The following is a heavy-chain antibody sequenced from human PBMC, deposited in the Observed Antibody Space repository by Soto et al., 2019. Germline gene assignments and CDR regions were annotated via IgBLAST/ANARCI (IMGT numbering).Heavy chain of an antibody. V-gene: IGHV1-69*13. CDR3: ARAPSGIAARFVFYYYGMDV. D-gene: IGHD6-6*01. Sequence: EASVKVSCKASGGTFSSYAISWVRQAPGQGLEWMGGIIPIFGTANYAQKFQGRVTITADESTSTAYMELSSLRSEDTAVYYCARAPSGIAARFVFYYYGMDVWGQGTTVTVSS. J-gene: IGHJ6*02. CDR2: IIPIFGTA. CDR1: GGTFSSYA.